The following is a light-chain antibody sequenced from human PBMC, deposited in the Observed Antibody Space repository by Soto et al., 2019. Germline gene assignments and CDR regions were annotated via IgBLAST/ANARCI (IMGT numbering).Light chain of an antibody. CDR2: GNS. V-gene: IGLV1-40*01. J-gene: IGLJ2*01. Sequence: QSVLTQPPSVSGSPGQRVTISCTGASSNIGAGYDVHWYQQLPGTAPKLLIYGNSNRPSGVPDRFSGSKSGTSASLAITGVQVEDEADYYCQSYESSLSGVVFGGGTKLTVL. CDR1: SSNIGAGYD. CDR3: QSYESSLSGVV.